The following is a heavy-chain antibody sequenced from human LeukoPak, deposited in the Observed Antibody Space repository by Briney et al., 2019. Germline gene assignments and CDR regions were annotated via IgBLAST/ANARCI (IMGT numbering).Heavy chain of an antibody. J-gene: IGHJ6*02. V-gene: IGHV4-39*01. CDR2: ISYSGTT. CDR1: GGSINTNGHY. Sequence: PSETLSLTCTVSGGSINTNGHYWGWIRQSPGEGLEWIGSISYSGTTYYNPSLRSRVTISADTSKSQFSLKLSSVTAADTAIYFCARHFDFWGQGTTVTVSS. CDR3: ARHFDF.